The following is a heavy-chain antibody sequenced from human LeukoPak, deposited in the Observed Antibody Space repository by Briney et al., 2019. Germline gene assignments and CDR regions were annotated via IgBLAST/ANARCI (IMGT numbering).Heavy chain of an antibody. J-gene: IGHJ5*02. Sequence: ASVKVSCKASGYTFTGYYMHWVRQAPGQGLEWMGWINPNSGGTNYAQKFQGRVTMTRDTSISTAYMELSRLRSDDTAVYYCARDSVPTSGFYPWGQGTLVTVSS. CDR1: GYTFTGYY. V-gene: IGHV1-2*02. CDR3: ARDSVPTSGFYP. D-gene: IGHD3-16*01. CDR2: INPNSGGT.